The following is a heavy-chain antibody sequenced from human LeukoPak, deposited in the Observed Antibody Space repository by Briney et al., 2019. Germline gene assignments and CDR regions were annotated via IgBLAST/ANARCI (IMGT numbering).Heavy chain of an antibody. CDR1: GYTLTELS. D-gene: IGHD3-22*01. V-gene: IGHV1-24*01. CDR2: FDPEDGET. Sequence: ASVNVSCKVSGYTLTELSMHWVRQAPGKGLEWMGGFDPEDGETIYAQKFQGRVTMTEDTSTDTAYMELSSLRSEDTAVYYCATGPLGTTYYYDSSGYGRGLGYWGQGTLVTVSS. J-gene: IGHJ4*02. CDR3: ATGPLGTTYYYDSSGYGRGLGY.